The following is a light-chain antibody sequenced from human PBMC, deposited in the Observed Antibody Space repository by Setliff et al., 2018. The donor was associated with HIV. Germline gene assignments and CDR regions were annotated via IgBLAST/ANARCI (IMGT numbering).Light chain of an antibody. Sequence: QSVLTQPASVSGSPGQSITIPCTGTSSDVGGYNYVSWYQQHPGKAPKLMIYDVTNRPSGVSNRFSGSNSGNTASLTISGLQAEDEADYYCSSYTSNNSGVFGTGTKVTVL. CDR1: SSDVGGYNY. CDR3: SSYTSNNSGV. V-gene: IGLV2-14*03. J-gene: IGLJ1*01. CDR2: DVT.